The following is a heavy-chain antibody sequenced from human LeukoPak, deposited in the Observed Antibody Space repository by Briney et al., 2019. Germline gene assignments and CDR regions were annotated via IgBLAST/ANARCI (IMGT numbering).Heavy chain of an antibody. CDR2: ISYDGTKK. CDR1: GFTFGSFA. V-gene: IGHV3-30*04. D-gene: IGHD2-2*01. CDR3: ARAYCSSTSCYAPDY. Sequence: PGGSLRLSCAASGFTFGSFAMHWVRQAPAKGLEWEAVISYDGTKKYYADSVKGRFTISRDNSNNTLYLQMNSLRAEDTAVYYCARAYCSSTSCYAPDYWGQGTLVTVSS. J-gene: IGHJ4*02.